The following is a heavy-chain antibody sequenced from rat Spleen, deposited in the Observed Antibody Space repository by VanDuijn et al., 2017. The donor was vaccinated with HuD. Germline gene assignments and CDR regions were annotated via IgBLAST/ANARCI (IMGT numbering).Heavy chain of an antibody. Sequence: EVQVEESGGGLVQPGRSMKLSCAASGFTFSDYYMAWVRQAPKTGLEWVASISYEGSITYYGDSVKGRFTISRDNAQRTLSLQMNSLRSEDTATYYCTRDYDGSPYYFDYWGQGVMVTVSS. CDR3: TRDYDGSPYYFDY. CDR1: GFTFSDYY. CDR2: ISYEGSIT. V-gene: IGHV5-22*01. J-gene: IGHJ2*01. D-gene: IGHD1-12*02.